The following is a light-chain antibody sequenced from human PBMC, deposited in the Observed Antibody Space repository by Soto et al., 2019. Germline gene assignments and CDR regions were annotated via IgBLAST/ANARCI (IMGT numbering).Light chain of an antibody. CDR3: QQLNSYPLT. CDR1: QGISSY. J-gene: IGKJ4*01. Sequence: DIQLTQSPSFLSASVGDRVTITCRASQGISSYLAWYQQKPVKAPRLLIYAASTLQSGVPSRFSGSGSGTEFTLTFSSLQPAYFATYYCQQLNSYPLTFGGGTKVEI. CDR2: AAS. V-gene: IGKV1-9*01.